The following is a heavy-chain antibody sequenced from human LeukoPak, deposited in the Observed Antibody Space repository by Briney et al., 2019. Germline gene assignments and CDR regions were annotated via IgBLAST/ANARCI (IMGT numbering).Heavy chain of an antibody. CDR2: IKPDGSET. D-gene: IGHD6-13*01. CDR3: ASGNAFDV. V-gene: IGHV3-7*01. CDR1: GLPFSISW. Sequence: GGSLRLSCAASGLPFSISWMSWVRQAPGKGLQCVGNIKPDGSETFYVDSVRGRFTISRDNARNLLFLQMNSLRVDDTAVYYCASGNAFDVWGRGTMVTVSS. J-gene: IGHJ3*01.